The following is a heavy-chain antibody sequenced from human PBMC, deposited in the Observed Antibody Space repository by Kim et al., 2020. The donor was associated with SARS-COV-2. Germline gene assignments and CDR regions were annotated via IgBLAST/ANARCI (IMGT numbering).Heavy chain of an antibody. CDR1: GFTFSDYY. D-gene: IGHD5-12*01. J-gene: IGHJ6*02. CDR2: ISSSGSTI. CDR3: ARDRGPRVATILGYYGMDV. Sequence: GGSLRLSCAASGFTFSDYYMSWIRQAPGKGLEWVSYISSSGSTIYYADSVKGRFTISRDNAKNSLYLQMNSLRAEDTAVYYCARDRGPRVATILGYYGMDVWGQGTTVTVSS. V-gene: IGHV3-11*01.